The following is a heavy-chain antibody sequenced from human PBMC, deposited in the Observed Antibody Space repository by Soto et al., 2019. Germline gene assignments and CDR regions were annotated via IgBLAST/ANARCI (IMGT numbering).Heavy chain of an antibody. CDR1: GFTIENSV. Sequence: QPGGSLRLSCVASGFTIENSVMHWVRQTPGKGLVSVSRITGAGDGTLYADSVQGRFTISRDNAKNTVYLHMTGLRVEETAVYYCARAQKWRQLSLNVFDLWGQGTTVTVSS. CDR2: ITGAGDGT. V-gene: IGHV3-74*01. D-gene: IGHD5-18*01. CDR3: ARAQKWRQLSLNVFDL. J-gene: IGHJ3*01.